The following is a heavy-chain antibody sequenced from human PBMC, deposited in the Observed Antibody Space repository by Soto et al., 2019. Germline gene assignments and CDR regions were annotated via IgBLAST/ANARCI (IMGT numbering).Heavy chain of an antibody. V-gene: IGHV3-21*01. Sequence: GGSLRLSCAASGFTFSSYSMNWVRQAPGKGLEWVSSISSSSSYIYYADPVKGRFTSSRDNAKNTLYLQMNSLRAEDTAVYYCARDPDSGRDSSSSWYRPWPDYYDYMDVWGKGTTVTVSS. CDR3: ARDPDSGRDSSSSWYRPWPDYYDYMDV. D-gene: IGHD6-13*01. J-gene: IGHJ6*03. CDR2: ISSSSSYI. CDR1: GFTFSSYS.